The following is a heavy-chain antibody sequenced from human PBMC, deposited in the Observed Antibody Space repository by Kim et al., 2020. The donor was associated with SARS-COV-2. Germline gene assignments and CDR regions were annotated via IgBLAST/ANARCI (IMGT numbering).Heavy chain of an antibody. CDR2: IYYSGST. CDR3: ARDSIEDTATDTQYYYYGGMDV. CDR1: GGSISSYY. V-gene: IGHV4-59*13. D-gene: IGHD5-18*01. J-gene: IGHJ6*02. Sequence: SETLSLTCTVSGGSISSYYWSWIRQPPGKGLEWIGYIYYSGSTNYNPSLKSRVTISVDTSKNQFSLKLSSVTAADTAVYYCARDSIEDTATDTQYYYYGGMDVWGHGTTVTVSS.